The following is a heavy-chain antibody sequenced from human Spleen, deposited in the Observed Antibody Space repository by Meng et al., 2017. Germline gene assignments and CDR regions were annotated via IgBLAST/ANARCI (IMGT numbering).Heavy chain of an antibody. Sequence: QGQLQESGPGLVKPSGTLSLTCAVSGDSISNTKWWTWGRRPPGKGLEWIGEIYPSGTTDFNPSLKSRVTISVDRANNQFSLKLSSVTAADTAVYYCAGGSLTVTTENINYWGQGTLVTVSS. J-gene: IGHJ4*02. CDR2: IYPSGTT. V-gene: IGHV4-4*02. CDR1: GDSISNTKW. D-gene: IGHD4-17*01. CDR3: AGGSLTVTTENINY.